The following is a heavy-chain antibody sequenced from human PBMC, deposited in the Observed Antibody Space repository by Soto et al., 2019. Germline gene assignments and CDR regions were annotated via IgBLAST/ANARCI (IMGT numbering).Heavy chain of an antibody. CDR2: INPNSGGT. Sequence: RASVKVSCKASGYTFTGYYMHWVRQAPGQGLEWMGWINPNSGGTNYAQKFQGRVTMTRDTSISTAYMELSRLRSDDTAVYYCAREGSSSWAYYFDYWGQGTLVTVSS. J-gene: IGHJ4*02. CDR3: AREGSSSWAYYFDY. V-gene: IGHV1-2*02. CDR1: GYTFTGYY. D-gene: IGHD6-13*01.